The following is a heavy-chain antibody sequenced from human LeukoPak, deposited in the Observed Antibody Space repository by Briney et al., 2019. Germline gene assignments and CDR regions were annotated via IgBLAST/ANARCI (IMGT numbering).Heavy chain of an antibody. CDR3: AGDPLAYSSSWYFGY. CDR1: GGTFSSYA. CDR2: IIPIFGIA. V-gene: IGHV1-69*04. Sequence: SVKVSCKASGGTFSSYAISWVRQAPGQGLEWMGRIIPIFGIANYAQKFQGRVTISADKSTSTAYMELSSLRSEDTAVYYCAGDPLAYSSSWYFGYWGQGTLVTVSS. J-gene: IGHJ4*02. D-gene: IGHD6-13*01.